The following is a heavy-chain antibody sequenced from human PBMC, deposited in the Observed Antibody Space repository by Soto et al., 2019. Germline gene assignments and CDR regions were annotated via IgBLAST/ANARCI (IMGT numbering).Heavy chain of an antibody. V-gene: IGHV4-39*07. CDR2: GYYSGST. CDR1: GGSISSNSYY. CDR3: AREGGIVGATAADY. Sequence: SETLSLTCTVSGGSISSNSYYWGWIRQPPGKGLEWIGSGYYSGSTYYNPSLKSRVVISVDTSKNQFSLKLSSVTAADTAVYYCAREGGIVGATAADYWGQGTLVTVSS. D-gene: IGHD1-26*01. J-gene: IGHJ4*02.